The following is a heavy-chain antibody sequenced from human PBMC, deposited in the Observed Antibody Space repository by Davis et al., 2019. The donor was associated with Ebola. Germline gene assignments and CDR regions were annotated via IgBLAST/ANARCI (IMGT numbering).Heavy chain of an antibody. CDR2: INHSGST. CDR1: GGSFSGYY. J-gene: IGHJ6*02. D-gene: IGHD1-1*01. V-gene: IGHV4-34*01. CDR3: ARNWNNAYYYYYGMDV. Sequence: SETLSLTCAVYGGSFSGYYWSWIRQPPGKGLEWIGEINHSGSTNYNPSLKSRVTISVDTSKNQFSLKLSSVTTADTAVYYCARNWNNAYYYYYGMDVWGQGTTVTVSS.